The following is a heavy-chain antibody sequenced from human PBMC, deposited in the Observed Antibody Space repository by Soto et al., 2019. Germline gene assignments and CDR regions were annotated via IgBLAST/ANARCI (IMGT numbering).Heavy chain of an antibody. CDR1: GFTFSSYS. J-gene: IGHJ2*01. V-gene: IGHV3-21*01. CDR2: ISSSRSYI. Sequence: EVQLVESGGGLVKPGGSLRLSCAASGFTFSSYSMNWVRQAPGKGLEWVSSISSSRSYIYYADSVRGRCTISRDDAKNSLDLQMNSLRAEDTAVYYWARDPSMVRGENWYFDLWGRGTLVTVSS. D-gene: IGHD3-10*01. CDR3: ARDPSMVRGENWYFDL.